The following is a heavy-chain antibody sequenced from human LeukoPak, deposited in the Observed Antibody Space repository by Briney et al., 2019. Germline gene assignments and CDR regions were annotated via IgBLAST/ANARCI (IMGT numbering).Heavy chain of an antibody. D-gene: IGHD3-10*01. CDR2: IYSGGST. CDR1: GFTVSSNY. V-gene: IGHV3-66*02. CDR3: ARGPKALWFGELFY. Sequence: AGGSLRLSCAASGFTVSSNYMSWVRQASGKGLEWVSVIYSGGSTYYADSVKGRFTISRDNSKNTLYLQMNSLRAEDTAVYYCARGPKALWFGELFYWGQGTLVTVSS. J-gene: IGHJ4*02.